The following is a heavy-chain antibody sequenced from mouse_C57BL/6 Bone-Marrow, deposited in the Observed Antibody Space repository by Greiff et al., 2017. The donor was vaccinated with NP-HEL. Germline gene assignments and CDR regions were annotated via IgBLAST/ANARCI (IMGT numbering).Heavy chain of an antibody. J-gene: IGHJ3*01. CDR1: GYTFTDYE. Sequence: VQLQQSGAELVRPGASVTLSCKASGYTFTDYEMHWVKQTPVHGLEWIGAIDPETGGTAYNQKFKGKAILTADKSSSTAYMELRSLTSEDSAVYYCTRPPLYYGNLWFAYWGQGTLVTVSA. CDR2: IDPETGGT. V-gene: IGHV1-15*01. CDR3: TRPPLYYGNLWFAY. D-gene: IGHD2-1*01.